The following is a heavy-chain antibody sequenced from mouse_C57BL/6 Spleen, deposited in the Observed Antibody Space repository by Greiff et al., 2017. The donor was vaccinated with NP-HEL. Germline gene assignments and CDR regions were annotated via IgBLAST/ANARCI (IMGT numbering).Heavy chain of an antibody. J-gene: IGHJ2*01. CDR2: IYPGDGDT. V-gene: IGHV1-82*01. D-gene: IGHD6-1*01. Sequence: QVQLKESGPELVKPGASVKISCKASGYAFSSSWMNWVKQRPGKGLEWIGRIYPGDGDTNYNGKFKGKATLTADKSSSTAYMQLSSLTSEDSAVYFCARSGRQRNFDYWGQGTTLTVSS. CDR3: ARSGRQRNFDY. CDR1: GYAFSSSW.